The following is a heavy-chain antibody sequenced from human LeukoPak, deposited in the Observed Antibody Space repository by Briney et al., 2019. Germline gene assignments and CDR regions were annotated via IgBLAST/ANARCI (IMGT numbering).Heavy chain of an antibody. V-gene: IGHV3-23*01. J-gene: IGHJ4*02. CDR2: ISGSGGST. D-gene: IGHD2-15*01. Sequence: GGSLRLSCAASGFTFSSYAMSWVRQAPGKGLEWVSAISGSGGSTYCADSVKGRFTISRDNSKNTLYLQMNSLRAEDTAVYYCAKEQGYCSGGSCYVWVRYFDYWGQGTLVTVSS. CDR1: GFTFSSYA. CDR3: AKEQGYCSGGSCYVWVRYFDY.